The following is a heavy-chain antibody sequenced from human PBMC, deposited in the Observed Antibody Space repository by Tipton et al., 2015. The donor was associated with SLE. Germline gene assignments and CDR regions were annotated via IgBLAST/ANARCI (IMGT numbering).Heavy chain of an antibody. J-gene: IGHJ4*02. CDR1: GFTFSSYA. D-gene: IGHD6-13*01. V-gene: IGHV3-30*04. Sequence: SLRLSCAASGFTFSSYAMHWVRQAPGKGLEWVAVISYDGSNKYYADSVKGRFTISRDNSENTLDLQMNSLRAEDTAVYYCARGGAAAGLDYWGQGTLVTVSS. CDR3: ARGGAAAGLDY. CDR2: ISYDGSNK.